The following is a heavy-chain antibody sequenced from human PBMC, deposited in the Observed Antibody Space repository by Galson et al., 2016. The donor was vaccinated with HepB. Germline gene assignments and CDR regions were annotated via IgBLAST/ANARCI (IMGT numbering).Heavy chain of an antibody. Sequence: SLRLSCAASGFTFNDYGMHWVRQAPGKGLEWVAVIWGDGSNRYYADSVKGRFTISRDNSKNTLYLQMNSLRAEDTAIYYCAKHHFWSGYCVDSWGQGTLVTVSS. J-gene: IGHJ4*02. CDR3: AKHHFWSGYCVDS. D-gene: IGHD3-3*02. V-gene: IGHV3-33*06. CDR2: IWGDGSNR. CDR1: GFTFNDYG.